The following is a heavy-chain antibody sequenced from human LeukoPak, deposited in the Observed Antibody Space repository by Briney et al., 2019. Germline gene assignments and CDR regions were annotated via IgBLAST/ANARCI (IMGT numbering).Heavy chain of an antibody. CDR3: ARDFGGYCSSSSCHLGFLDC. CDR2: IISSSSFI. Sequence: PGGSLRLSCAASGFTFSSYTMNWVRQAPGKGLEWVSSIISSSSFIYYADSVKGRFTISRDNAKNSLYLQMNSLRAEDTAVYYCARDFGGYCSSSSCHLGFLDCWGQGTLVTVSS. CDR1: GFTFSSYT. D-gene: IGHD2-2*01. V-gene: IGHV3-21*03. J-gene: IGHJ4*02.